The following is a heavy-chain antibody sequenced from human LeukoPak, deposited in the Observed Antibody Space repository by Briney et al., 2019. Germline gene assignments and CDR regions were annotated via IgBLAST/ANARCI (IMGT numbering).Heavy chain of an antibody. V-gene: IGHV3-21*01. CDR2: ISSSSYI. Sequence: PGGSLRLSCAASGFTFSSYSMNWVRQAPGKGLESVSSISSSSYIYYADSVKGRFTISRDNAKNSLYLQMNSLRAEDTAVYYCARDLGSTVGAKVFDYWGQGTLVTVSS. CDR3: ARDLGSTVGAKVFDY. D-gene: IGHD1-26*01. CDR1: GFTFSSYS. J-gene: IGHJ4*02.